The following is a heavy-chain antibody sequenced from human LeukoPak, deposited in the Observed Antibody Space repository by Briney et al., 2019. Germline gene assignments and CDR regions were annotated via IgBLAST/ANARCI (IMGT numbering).Heavy chain of an antibody. CDR3: ARGVFSFDY. CDR2: IKQDGSEE. D-gene: IGHD6-13*01. CDR1: GFTFSSYW. J-gene: IGHJ4*02. V-gene: IGHV3-7*01. Sequence: PGGSLRLSCAASGFTFSSYWMTWVRQGPGKGLEWVASIKQDGSEEYYVDSVKGRFTISRDNAANSLYLQMNSLRAEDTAVYYCARGVFSFDYWGQGTLVTVSP.